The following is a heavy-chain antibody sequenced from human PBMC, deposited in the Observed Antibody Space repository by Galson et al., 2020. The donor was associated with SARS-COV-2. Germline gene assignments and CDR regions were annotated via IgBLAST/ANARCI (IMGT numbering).Heavy chain of an antibody. CDR2: IYYSGST. CDR1: GGSISSSSYY. Sequence: SETLSLTCTVSGGSISSSSYYWGWIRQPPGKGLEWIGSIYYSGSTYYNPSLKSRVTISVDTSKNQFSLKLSSVTAADTAVYYCARVTDYNWFDPWGQGTLVTVSS. CDR3: ARVTDYNWFDP. V-gene: IGHV4-39*07. J-gene: IGHJ5*02. D-gene: IGHD2-21*01.